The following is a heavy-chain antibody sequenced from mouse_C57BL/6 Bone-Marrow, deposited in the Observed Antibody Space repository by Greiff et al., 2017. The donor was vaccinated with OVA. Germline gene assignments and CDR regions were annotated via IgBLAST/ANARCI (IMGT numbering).Heavy chain of an antibody. D-gene: IGHD2-5*01. CDR3: ARGYYSTFAY. J-gene: IGHJ3*01. CDR1: GYTFTSYW. Sequence: VQLQQPGAELVKPGASVKLSCKASGYTFTSYWMHWVKQRPGRGLEWIGRIDPYSGGTKYNEQFKSKATLTVDKPYSTAYMQLSSLTSEDSAVYYCARGYYSTFAYWGQGTLVTVSA. CDR2: IDPYSGGT. V-gene: IGHV1-72*01.